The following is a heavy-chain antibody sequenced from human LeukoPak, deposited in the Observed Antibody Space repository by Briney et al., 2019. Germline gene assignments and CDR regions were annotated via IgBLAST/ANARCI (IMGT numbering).Heavy chain of an antibody. CDR2: IYTSGST. D-gene: IGHD3-22*01. CDR3: ARSTWYYDSSGYYYFDY. V-gene: IGHV4-4*07. Sequence: SETLSLTCTVSGGSISSYYWSWIRQPTGKGLEWIGRIYTSGSTNYNPSLKSRVTMSVDTSKNQFSLKLSSATAADTAVYYCARSTWYYDSSGYYYFDYWGQGTLVTVSS. J-gene: IGHJ4*02. CDR1: GGSISSYY.